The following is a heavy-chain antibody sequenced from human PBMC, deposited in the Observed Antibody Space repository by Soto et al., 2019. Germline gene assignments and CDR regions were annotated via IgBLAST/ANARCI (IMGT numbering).Heavy chain of an antibody. CDR1: GFTFSSYA. V-gene: IGHV3-23*01. CDR2: ISGSVGST. J-gene: IGHJ3*02. Sequence: EVQLLESGGGLVQPGGSLRLSCAASGFTFSSYAMSWVRQAPGKGLEWVSAISGSVGSTYYADSVKGRFTISRDNSKNTLYLQMTSLRAEDTAVYYCAKDHLSGVEGGAFDIWGQGTMVTVSS. D-gene: IGHD7-27*01. CDR3: AKDHLSGVEGGAFDI.